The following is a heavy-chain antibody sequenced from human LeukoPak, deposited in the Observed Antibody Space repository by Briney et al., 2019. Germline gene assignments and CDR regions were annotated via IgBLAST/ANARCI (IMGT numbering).Heavy chain of an antibody. CDR1: GFTFSDYS. D-gene: IGHD3-22*01. J-gene: IGHJ4*02. CDR3: ASGHYYDY. V-gene: IGHV3-48*02. Sequence: GGSLRLSCAASGFTFSDYSMNWVRQAPGKGLEWVSYISSGASTIYYADSVKGRFTISRDNAKNSLYLQMNSLGEEDTAVYYCASGHYYDYWGQGTLVTVSS. CDR2: ISSGASTI.